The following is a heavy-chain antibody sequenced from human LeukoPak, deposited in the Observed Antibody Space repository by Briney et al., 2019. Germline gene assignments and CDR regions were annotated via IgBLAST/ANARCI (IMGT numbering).Heavy chain of an antibody. CDR1: GGSISSGGYY. CDR2: IYYSGST. D-gene: IGHD6-13*01. Sequence: SQTLSLTCTVSGGSISSGGYYWSWIRQHPGQGLEWIGYIYYSGSTNYNPSLKSRVTISVDTSKNQFSLKLSSVTAADTAVYYCARVSDSSSWYYFDYWGQGTLVTVSS. J-gene: IGHJ4*02. CDR3: ARVSDSSSWYYFDY. V-gene: IGHV4-31*03.